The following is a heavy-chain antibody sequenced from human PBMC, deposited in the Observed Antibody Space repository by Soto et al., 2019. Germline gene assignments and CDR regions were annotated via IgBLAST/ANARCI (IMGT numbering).Heavy chain of an antibody. CDR3: AKDISEIFGEGYSSSYYYGMDV. CDR2: ISWNSGSI. J-gene: IGHJ6*02. V-gene: IGHV3-9*01. Sequence: PGGSLRLSCAASGFTFDDYAMHWVRQAPGKGLEWVSGISWNSGSIGYADSVKGRFTISRDNAKNSLYLQMNSLRAEDTALYYCAKDISEIFGEGYSSSYYYGMDVWGQGTTVTVSS. CDR1: GFTFDDYA. D-gene: IGHD6-6*01.